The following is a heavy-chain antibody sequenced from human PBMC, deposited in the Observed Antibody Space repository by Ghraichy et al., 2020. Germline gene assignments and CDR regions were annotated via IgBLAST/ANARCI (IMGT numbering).Heavy chain of an antibody. CDR2: FDPEDGET. Sequence: ASVKVSCKVSGYTLTELSMHWVRQAPGKGLEWMGGFDPEDGETIYAQKFQGRVTMTEDTSTDTAYMELSSLRSEDTAVYYCATDYLVGAMGGAFDIWGQGTMVTVSS. CDR3: ATDYLVGAMGGAFDI. D-gene: IGHD1-26*01. J-gene: IGHJ3*02. V-gene: IGHV1-24*01. CDR1: GYTLTELS.